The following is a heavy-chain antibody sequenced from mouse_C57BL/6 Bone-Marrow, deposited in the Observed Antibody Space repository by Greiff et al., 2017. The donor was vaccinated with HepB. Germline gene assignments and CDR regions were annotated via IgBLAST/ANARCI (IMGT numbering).Heavy chain of an antibody. CDR2: ISSGSSTI. V-gene: IGHV5-17*01. CDR1: GFTFSDYG. J-gene: IGHJ4*01. CDR3: ASLPFYYAIDY. Sequence: EVKVEESGGGLVKPGGSLKLSYAASGFTFSDYGMHWVRQAPEKGLEWVAYISSGSSTIYYADTVKGRFTISRDNAKNTLFLQMTSLRSEDTAMYYCASLPFYYAIDYWGQGTSVTVSS. D-gene: IGHD2-10*01.